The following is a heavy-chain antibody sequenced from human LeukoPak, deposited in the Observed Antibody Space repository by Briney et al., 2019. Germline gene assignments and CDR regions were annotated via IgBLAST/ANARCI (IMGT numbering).Heavy chain of an antibody. Sequence: PSETLSLTCTVSGGSISSYYWSWIRQPAGKGLEWIGHIYATGSTNYNPSLKSRVTMSVDTSKNQFSLKLSSVTAADTAVYCCAREEYDFWSGFLGYWGQGTLVTVSS. CDR1: GGSISSYY. J-gene: IGHJ4*02. CDR2: IYATGST. V-gene: IGHV4-4*07. CDR3: AREEYDFWSGFLGY. D-gene: IGHD3-3*01.